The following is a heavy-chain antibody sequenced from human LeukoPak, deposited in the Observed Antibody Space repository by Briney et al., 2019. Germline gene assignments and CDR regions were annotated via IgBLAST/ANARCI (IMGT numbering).Heavy chain of an antibody. D-gene: IGHD6-19*01. Sequence: SGGSLRPSCAASGFTFTSFWMTWVRQAPGKGLEWVANIKQDGSEKYYVDSVKGRFTISRDNDKNSVYLQMSSLRADDTAVYFCVGSGWQVYFDFRGQGTLVTVSS. CDR3: VGSGWQVYFDF. CDR2: IKQDGSEK. J-gene: IGHJ4*02. V-gene: IGHV3-7*01. CDR1: GFTFTSFW.